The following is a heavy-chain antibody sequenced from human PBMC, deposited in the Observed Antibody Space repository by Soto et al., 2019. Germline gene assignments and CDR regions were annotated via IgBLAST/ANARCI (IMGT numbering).Heavy chain of an antibody. CDR3: ARDLAKGGGSAGFDY. CDR2: INPKSGGT. Sequence: ASVKVSCKASGYTFTVYYMHWVRQAPGQGLEWMGWINPKSGGTMYPQKFQGRVTMTWDTSISTAYMALTRLRSDDTAVYYCARDLAKGGGSAGFDYWGQGTLVTV. D-gene: IGHD1-26*01. CDR1: GYTFTVYY. V-gene: IGHV1-2*02. J-gene: IGHJ4*02.